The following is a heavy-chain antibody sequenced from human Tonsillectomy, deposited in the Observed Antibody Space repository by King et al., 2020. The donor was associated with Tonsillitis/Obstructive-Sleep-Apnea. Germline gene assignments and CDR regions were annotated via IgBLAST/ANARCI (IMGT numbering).Heavy chain of an antibody. CDR1: GFTFSSYS. Sequence: VQLVESGGGLVKPGGSLRLSCAASGFTFSSYSMNWVRQAPGKGLECVSSISSSSSYIYYADSVKGRFTISRDNAKNSLYLQMNSLRAEDTAVYYCARISNWGSGYFDYWGQGTLVTVSS. V-gene: IGHV3-21*01. J-gene: IGHJ4*02. D-gene: IGHD7-27*01. CDR2: ISSSSSYI. CDR3: ARISNWGSGYFDY.